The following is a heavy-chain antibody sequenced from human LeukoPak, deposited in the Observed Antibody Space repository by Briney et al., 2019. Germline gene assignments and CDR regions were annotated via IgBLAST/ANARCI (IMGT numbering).Heavy chain of an antibody. CDR1: GDSVSSNSAA. Sequence: SQTLSLTCAISGDSVSSNSAAWNWITQSPSRGLEWLGRTYYRSKWYNDYAISVKSRITINPDTSKNQFSLQLNSVTPEDTAVYYCARDPSYCSGGSCYSRWFDPWGQGTLVTVSP. D-gene: IGHD2-15*01. CDR3: ARDPSYCSGGSCYSRWFDP. CDR2: TYYRSKWYN. J-gene: IGHJ5*02. V-gene: IGHV6-1*01.